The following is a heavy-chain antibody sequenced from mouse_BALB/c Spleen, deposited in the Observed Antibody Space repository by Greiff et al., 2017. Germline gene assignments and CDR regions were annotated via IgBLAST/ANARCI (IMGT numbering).Heavy chain of an antibody. V-gene: IGHV14-3*02. J-gene: IGHJ1*01. CDR1: GFNIKDTY. Sequence: VQLQQSGAEFVKPGASVKLSCTASGFNIKDTYMPWVKQRPDQGLEWIGRIDPANGNTKYDPKFQGKATITADTSTNTTYLQLSSLTSEDTAIYYCARWGRPYWYFDVWGAGTTVTVSS. CDR2: IDPANGNT. CDR3: ARWGRPYWYFDV. D-gene: IGHD1-1*01.